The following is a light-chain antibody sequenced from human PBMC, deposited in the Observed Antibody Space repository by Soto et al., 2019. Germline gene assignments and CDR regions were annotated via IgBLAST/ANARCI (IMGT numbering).Light chain of an antibody. Sequence: QSALTQPASVAGSPGQSITISCTGTSSDFGSYNLVSWYQQHPGKAPKLLIYEGSKRPSGVSNRCSVSKSGNTASLTIAGLQAEDEADYYCCPYAGRSTFYVFVTGTQLTVL. J-gene: IGLJ1*01. CDR3: CPYAGRSTFYV. CDR1: SSDFGSYNL. CDR2: EGS. V-gene: IGLV2-23*01.